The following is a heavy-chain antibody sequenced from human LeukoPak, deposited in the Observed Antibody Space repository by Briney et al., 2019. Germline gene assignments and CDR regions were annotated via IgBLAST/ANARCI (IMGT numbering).Heavy chain of an antibody. CDR3: ARGREYLYDSSIYHDF. V-gene: IGHV3-30*03. CDR1: GFTFSSYG. D-gene: IGHD3-22*01. J-gene: IGHJ4*02. Sequence: PGRSLRLSCAASGFTFSSYGMHWVRQAPGKGLEWVAVISYDGSNKYYADSVKGRFTISRDNAKNALYLQLNSLRVEDTAMYFCARGREYLYDSSIYHDFWGQGTLVTVSS. CDR2: ISYDGSNK.